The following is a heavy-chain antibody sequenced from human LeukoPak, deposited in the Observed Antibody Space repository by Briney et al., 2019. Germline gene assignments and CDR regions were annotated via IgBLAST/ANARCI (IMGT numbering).Heavy chain of an antibody. CDR2: IYYSGNT. CDR1: GGSLTSYC. D-gene: IGHD2-21*02. J-gene: IGHJ5*02. V-gene: IGHV4-59*12. CDR3: ASQTYCVGDCYHNWFDP. Sequence: ASESLSLTCTVSGGSLTSYCWSWIRQPPGKGLEWIGYIYYSGNTNYAPSLKSRVTISVDTSKNPLSLKLTSVTAADTAVYYCASQTYCVGDCYHNWFDPWGQGNLVTVSS.